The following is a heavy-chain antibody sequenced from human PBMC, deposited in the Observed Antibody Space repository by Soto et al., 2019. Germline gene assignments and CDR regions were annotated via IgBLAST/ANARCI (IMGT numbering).Heavy chain of an antibody. D-gene: IGHD5-12*01. CDR3: AKEAAGYRLDY. Sequence: QVTLVESGGGVVQPGRSLRLSCAASGFTFSSYGMHWVRQAPGKGLEWVAVISYDGSNKYYADSVKGRFTISRDNSMNTLYLQMNSLRAEDTAVYHCAKEAAGYRLDYWGQGTLVTVSS. J-gene: IGHJ4*02. CDR1: GFTFSSYG. CDR2: ISYDGSNK. V-gene: IGHV3-30*18.